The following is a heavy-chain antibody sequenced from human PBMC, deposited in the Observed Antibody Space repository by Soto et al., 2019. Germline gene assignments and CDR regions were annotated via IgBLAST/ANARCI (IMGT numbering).Heavy chain of an antibody. D-gene: IGHD3-3*01. V-gene: IGHV3-11*01. J-gene: IGHJ4*02. CDR3: ARDYGGFWSGSVFDY. CDR2: ISSSGSTI. Sequence: GGSLRLSCAPSGFTFSDYYMSWIRQAPGKGLEWVSCISSSGSTIYYADSVKGRFTISRDNAKNSLYLQMNSLRAEDTAVYYCARDYGGFWSGSVFDYWGQGTLVTVSS. CDR1: GFTFSDYY.